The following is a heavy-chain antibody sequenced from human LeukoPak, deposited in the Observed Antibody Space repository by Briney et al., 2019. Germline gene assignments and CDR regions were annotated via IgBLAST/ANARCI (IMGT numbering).Heavy chain of an antibody. CDR1: GFTFSSYG. Sequence: PGGSLRLSCAASGFTFSSYGMSWVRQAPGKGLEWVSAISGSGGSTYYADSVKGRFTISRDNSKNTLYLQMNSLRVEDTAVYYCAKDRGYFDWFVDYWGQGTLVTVSS. CDR2: ISGSGGST. J-gene: IGHJ4*02. D-gene: IGHD3-9*01. V-gene: IGHV3-23*01. CDR3: AKDRGYFDWFVDY.